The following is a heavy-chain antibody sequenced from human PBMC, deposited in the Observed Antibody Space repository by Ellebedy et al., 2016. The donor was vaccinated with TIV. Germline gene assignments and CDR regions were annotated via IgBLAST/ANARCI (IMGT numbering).Heavy chain of an antibody. CDR1: GFTYRNYG. D-gene: IGHD1-26*01. Sequence: GESLKISCAASGFTYRNYGMHWVRQAPGKGLEWVAVIWYDGSNKYYADSVKGRFTISRDNSKNTLYLQMNSLRAEDTAVYYCARDLRIVGATAGVDYWGQGTLVTVSS. CDR2: IWYDGSNK. CDR3: ARDLRIVGATAGVDY. V-gene: IGHV3-33*01. J-gene: IGHJ4*02.